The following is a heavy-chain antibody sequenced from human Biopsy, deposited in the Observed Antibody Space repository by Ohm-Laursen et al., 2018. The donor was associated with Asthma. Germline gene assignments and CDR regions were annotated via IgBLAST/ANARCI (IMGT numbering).Heavy chain of an antibody. V-gene: IGHV3-9*01. CDR2: ISWNSGSI. CDR3: AKATLGDIGKDY. CDR1: GFTFDDYG. D-gene: IGHD2-21*01. J-gene: IGHJ4*02. Sequence: SIRLSCAASGFTFDDYGMHGVRQAPGKGLEWVSGISWNSGSIGYADSVKGRFTISRDNAKNSLYLQMNSLRVEDTALYYCAKATLGDIGKDYWGQGTLVTVSS.